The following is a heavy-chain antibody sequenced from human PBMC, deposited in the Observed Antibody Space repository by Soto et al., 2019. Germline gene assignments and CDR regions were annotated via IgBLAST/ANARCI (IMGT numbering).Heavy chain of an antibody. Sequence: GGSLRLSCAASGFTFSSYSMNWVRQAPGKGLEWVSYISSSSSTIYYADSVKGRFTISRDNAKNSLYLQMNSLRAEDTAVYYCARAPDYGDYVAALKKDAFDIWGQGTMVTVSS. J-gene: IGHJ3*02. D-gene: IGHD4-17*01. CDR1: GFTFSSYS. CDR2: ISSSSSTI. V-gene: IGHV3-48*01. CDR3: ARAPDYGDYVAALKKDAFDI.